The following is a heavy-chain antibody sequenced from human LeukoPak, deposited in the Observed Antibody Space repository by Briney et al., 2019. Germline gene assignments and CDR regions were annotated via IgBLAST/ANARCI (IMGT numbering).Heavy chain of an antibody. V-gene: IGHV3-64*01. Sequence: GGSLRLSCAASGFTFSSYAMHWVRQAPGKGLEYVSAISSNGGSTYYANSVKGRFTISRDNSKNTLYLQMGSLRAEDMAVYYCAREEYLWIGGYGMDVWGQGTTVTVSS. CDR1: GFTFSSYA. J-gene: IGHJ6*02. CDR3: AREEYLWIGGYGMDV. CDR2: ISSNGGST. D-gene: IGHD3-10*01.